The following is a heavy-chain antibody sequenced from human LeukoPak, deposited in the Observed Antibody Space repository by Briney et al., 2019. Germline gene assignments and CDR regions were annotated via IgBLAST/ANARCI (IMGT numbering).Heavy chain of an antibody. CDR3: ARGPPPDFDF. J-gene: IGHJ4*02. CDR2: IYYSGST. CDR1: GGSISSYC. V-gene: IGHV4-59*12. Sequence: SETLSLTCTVSGGSISSYCWSWIRQPPGKGLEWIGYIYYSGSTNYNPSLKSRVTLSVDTSKNQFSLKLSSVTAADTAVYYCARGPPPDFDFWGRGTLVTVPS.